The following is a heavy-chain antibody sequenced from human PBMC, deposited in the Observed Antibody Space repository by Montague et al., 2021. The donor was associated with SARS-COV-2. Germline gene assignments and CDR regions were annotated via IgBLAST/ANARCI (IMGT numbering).Heavy chain of an antibody. V-gene: IGHV4-61*01. CDR2: IYYSGST. Sequence: SETLSLTCTVSGGSVSSGNYYWSWIRQPPGKGLEWIGYIYYSGSTNYSPSLKSRVTISVDTSKNQFSLKLSSVTAADTAVYYCARMPMGSGSYWFDPWGQGTLVTVSS. D-gene: IGHD3-10*01. J-gene: IGHJ5*02. CDR3: ARMPMGSGSYWFDP. CDR1: GGSVSSGNYY.